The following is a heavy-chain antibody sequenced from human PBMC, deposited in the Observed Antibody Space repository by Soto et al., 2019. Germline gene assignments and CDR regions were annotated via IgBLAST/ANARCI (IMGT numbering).Heavy chain of an antibody. V-gene: IGHV1-8*01. CDR2: MSPGSGSA. Sequence: QVQLVQSGAEVKELGASVKVSCQASGYSFTSLDINWMRQATGQGLEWMGWMSPGSGSAGYAQKFQGRVTMTRDTSRGTDDMELSSLRSEDTAVYYCARGVDAGVDFWGQGTLVTV. J-gene: IGHJ4*02. CDR1: GYSFTSLD. D-gene: IGHD3-10*01. CDR3: ARGVDAGVDF.